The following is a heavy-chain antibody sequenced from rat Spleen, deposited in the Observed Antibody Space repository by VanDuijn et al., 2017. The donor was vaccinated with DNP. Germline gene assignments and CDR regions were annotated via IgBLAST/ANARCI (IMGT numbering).Heavy chain of an antibody. J-gene: IGHJ2*01. CDR1: GFTFNNYW. CDR2: INTDGGST. D-gene: IGHD1-2*01. Sequence: EVQLVESGGDLVQPGRSLKLSCVASGFTFNNYWMTWIRQAPGKGLEWVASINTDGGSTYYPDSVKGRFTISRDNAENTVYLQMSSLRSEDTATYYCASWTPIAPISTSNYWGQGVMVTVSS. V-gene: IGHV5-58*01. CDR3: ASWTPIAPISTSNY.